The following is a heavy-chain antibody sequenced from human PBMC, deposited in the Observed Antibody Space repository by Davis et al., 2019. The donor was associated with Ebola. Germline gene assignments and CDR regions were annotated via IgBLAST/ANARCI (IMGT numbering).Heavy chain of an antibody. CDR2: IIPIFGTA. Sequence: AASVKVSCKASGGTFSSYAISWVRQAPGQGLEWMGGIIPIFGTANYAQKFQGRVTITRDTSTNTVYMELSSLRSEDTAVYYCAAWVLGYCTDNSCYTSYNWFDPSGQGTLVTVSS. D-gene: IGHD2-2*01. J-gene: IGHJ5*02. V-gene: IGHV1-69*05. CDR1: GGTFSSYA. CDR3: AAWVLGYCTDNSCYTSYNWFDP.